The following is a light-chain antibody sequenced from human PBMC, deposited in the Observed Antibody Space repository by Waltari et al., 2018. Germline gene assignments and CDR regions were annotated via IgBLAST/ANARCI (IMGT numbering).Light chain of an antibody. CDR3: CSCVGRNIYWV. Sequence: QSALTPPRSVSGSPAQSVTISCPGTSSHVGPHNFVSWDQHHPAKAPKLIIYDINKRPSGVPDRFSGSKSGNTAALTISGLQAEDEADYYCCSCVGRNIYWVFGGGTKLTVL. CDR1: SSHVGPHNF. CDR2: DIN. V-gene: IGLV2-11*01. J-gene: IGLJ3*02.